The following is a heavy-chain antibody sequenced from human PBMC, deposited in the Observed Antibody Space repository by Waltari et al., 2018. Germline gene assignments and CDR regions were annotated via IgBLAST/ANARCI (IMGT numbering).Heavy chain of an antibody. Sequence: QVQLQQWGAGLLKPSETLSLTCAVYDGSFSGYFWRWVRQSPGKGLEWSGQINRDGSNSDNASLKSRVAMSVDTLKSQISLRLTSVTAADAAVYYCARVGDYHGSGRFGRDVWGQGTRVTVSS. CDR3: ARVGDYHGSGRFGRDV. CDR1: DGSFSGYF. CDR2: INRDGSN. V-gene: IGHV4-34*01. J-gene: IGHJ6*02. D-gene: IGHD3-10*01.